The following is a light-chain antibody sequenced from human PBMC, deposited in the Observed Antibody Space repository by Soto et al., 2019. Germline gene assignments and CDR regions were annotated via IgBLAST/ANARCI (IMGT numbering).Light chain of an antibody. CDR2: EIS. J-gene: IGKJ2*01. CDR3: MQATQFPYT. Sequence: DIVMTQTPLSSPVTLGQPASISCRSSQGLVHSDGNTYLSWLQQRPGQPPRLLIYEISNRFSGVPDRFSGSGAGTDFTLKISRVEAEDVGIYYCMQATQFPYTFGQGTKLAIK. V-gene: IGKV2-24*01. CDR1: QGLVHSDGNTY.